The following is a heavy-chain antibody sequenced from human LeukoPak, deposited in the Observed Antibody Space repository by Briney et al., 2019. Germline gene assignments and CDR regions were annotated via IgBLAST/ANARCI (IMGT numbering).Heavy chain of an antibody. V-gene: IGHV4-34*01. CDR1: GGSFSGYY. J-gene: IGHJ4*02. Sequence: PSETLSLTCAVYGGSFSGYYWSWIRQPPGKGLEWIGEINHSGSTNYNPSLKSRVTISVDTSKNQFSLKPSSVTAADTAVYYCARVGCSSCSWYGHEDYWGQGTLVTVSS. CDR3: ARVGCSSCSWYGHEDY. D-gene: IGHD6-13*01. CDR2: INHSGST.